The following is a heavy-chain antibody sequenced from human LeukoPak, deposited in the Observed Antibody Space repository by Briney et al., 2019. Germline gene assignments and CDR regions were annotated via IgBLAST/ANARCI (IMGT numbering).Heavy chain of an antibody. J-gene: IGHJ3*02. Sequence: SETLSLTCTVSGGSISSYYWSWIRQSPGKGLECIGYIHYTGSTNYNPSLKSRVTISVETSKNQFSLKLKSVTAADTAVYYCARGGYYGSGERAFDIWGQGTMVTVSS. D-gene: IGHD3-10*01. CDR2: IHYTGST. V-gene: IGHV4-59*01. CDR3: ARGGYYGSGERAFDI. CDR1: GGSISSYY.